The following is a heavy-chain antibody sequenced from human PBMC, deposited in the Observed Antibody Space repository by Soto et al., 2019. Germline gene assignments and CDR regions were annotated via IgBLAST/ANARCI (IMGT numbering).Heavy chain of an antibody. V-gene: IGHV3-48*02. D-gene: IGHD6-13*01. Sequence: PGGALRLSCAAPGFNPSWHIVNWGRQAPGKGLEWVSYISSGTLTTNYADSVKGRFTISRDNAKSSLYLQLNSLRDDDTAVYYCARGGAGRPDYWGQGTLVTVSS. CDR3: ARGGAGRPDY. CDR2: ISSGTLTT. CDR1: GFNPSWHI. J-gene: IGHJ4*02.